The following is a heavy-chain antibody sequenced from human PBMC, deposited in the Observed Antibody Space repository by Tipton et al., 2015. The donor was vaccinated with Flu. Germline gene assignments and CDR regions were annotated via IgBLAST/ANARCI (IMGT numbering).Heavy chain of an antibody. CDR2: LRTSGDS. Sequence: SLRLSCAASGFTFSSYDMHWVRQTTGKSLEWVSGLRTSGDSFYAGSVKGRFTISREDAKNSLYLNMNSLRAGDTAVYYCARVKVGSDAFDIWGQGTVVTVSS. J-gene: IGHJ3*02. CDR3: ARVKVGSDAFDI. D-gene: IGHD1-26*01. CDR1: GFTFSSYD. V-gene: IGHV3-13*01.